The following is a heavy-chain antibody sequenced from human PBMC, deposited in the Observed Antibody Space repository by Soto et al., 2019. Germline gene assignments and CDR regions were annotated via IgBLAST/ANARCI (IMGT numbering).Heavy chain of an antibody. V-gene: IGHV3-73*02. CDR3: TRHTPVAGTTIDY. J-gene: IGHJ4*02. CDR2: IRSKANSYAT. Sequence: EVQLVESGGGLVQPGGSLKLSCAASGFTFSGSAMHWVRQASGKGLEWVGRIRSKANSYATAYAASVKGRFTISRDDSKNTAYLQMNSLKTEDTAVYYCTRHTPVAGTTIDYWGQGTLVTVSS. CDR1: GFTFSGSA. D-gene: IGHD6-19*01.